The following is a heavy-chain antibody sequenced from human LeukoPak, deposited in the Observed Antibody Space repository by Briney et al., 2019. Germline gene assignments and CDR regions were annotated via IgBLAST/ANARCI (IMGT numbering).Heavy chain of an antibody. CDR1: GGSISSSSYY. V-gene: IGHV4-39*07. CDR2: IYYSGST. CDR3: ARGRYYFDY. Sequence: SETLSLTCTVSGGSISSSSYYWGWIRQPPGKGLEWIGSIYYSGSTYYNPSLKSRVTISVDTSKNQFSLKLSSVTAADTAVYYCARGRYYFDYWGQGTLVTVST. J-gene: IGHJ4*02.